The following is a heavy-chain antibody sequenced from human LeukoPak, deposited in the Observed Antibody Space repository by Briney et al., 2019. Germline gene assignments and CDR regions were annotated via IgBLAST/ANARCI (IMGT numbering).Heavy chain of an antibody. Sequence: PGGSLRLSCAASGFIVSSNYMSWVRQAPGKGLEWVSVIYSGGSTFYADSVKGRFTISRDNSKNTLYLQMNSLRAEDTAVYYCARGSGTITMVRGVFYGMDVWGQGTTVTVSS. D-gene: IGHD3-10*01. J-gene: IGHJ6*02. CDR1: GFIVSSNY. V-gene: IGHV3-53*01. CDR2: IYSGGST. CDR3: ARGSGTITMVRGVFYGMDV.